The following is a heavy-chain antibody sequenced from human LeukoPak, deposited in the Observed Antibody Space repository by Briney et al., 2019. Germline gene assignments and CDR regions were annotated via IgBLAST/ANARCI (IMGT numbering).Heavy chain of an antibody. D-gene: IGHD3-10*01. V-gene: IGHV3-15*04. J-gene: IGHJ4*02. CDR3: TTGIRGD. CDR2: IASKTDGGAT. Sequence: GGSLRLSSAASGFTLNNAWMSWVRQAPGEGLDWVGRIASKTDGGATDYAALVKGRFTISRDDSKNTLNLQMNSLKTEDTAVYYCTTGIRGDWGQGTLVTVSS. CDR1: GFTLNNAW.